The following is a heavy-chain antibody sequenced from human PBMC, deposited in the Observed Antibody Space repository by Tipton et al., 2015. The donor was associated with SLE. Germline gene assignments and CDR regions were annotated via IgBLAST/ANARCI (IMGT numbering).Heavy chain of an antibody. V-gene: IGHV3-9*01. Sequence: SLRLSCAASGFTFDDYAMHWVRQAPGKGLEWVSGISWNSGSIGYADSVKGRFTISRDNAKNSLYLQMNSLRAEDTAVYYCAREGEYYDSSGYLDYWGQGTLVTVSS. CDR1: GFTFDDYA. D-gene: IGHD3-22*01. CDR2: ISWNSGSI. J-gene: IGHJ4*02. CDR3: AREGEYYDSSGYLDY.